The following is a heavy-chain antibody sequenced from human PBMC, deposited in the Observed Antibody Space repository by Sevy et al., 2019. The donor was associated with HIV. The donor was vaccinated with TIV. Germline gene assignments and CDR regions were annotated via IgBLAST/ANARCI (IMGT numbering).Heavy chain of an antibody. CDR3: ARHRDYYDSSGYGTFDP. J-gene: IGHJ5*02. V-gene: IGHV1-18*01. Sequence: ASVKVSCKASGYTFTSYGISWVRQAPGQGLEWMGWISAYNGNTNYAQKLQGTVTMTTDTSTSTAYMELRSLRSEDTAVYYCARHRDYYDSSGYGTFDPWGQGTLVTVSS. CDR2: ISAYNGNT. CDR1: GYTFTSYG. D-gene: IGHD3-22*01.